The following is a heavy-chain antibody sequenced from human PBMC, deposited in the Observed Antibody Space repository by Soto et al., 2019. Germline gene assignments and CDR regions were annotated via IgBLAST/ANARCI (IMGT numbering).Heavy chain of an antibody. CDR2: ISGYNGKT. Sequence: SAEVSLKASCYRFPSYGISWVRQAPRQGLEWMGWISGYNGKTNYAQKVQGRVTMTTDTSTSTAYMELRSLRSDDTAVYYCARDISVYDSSGHYYAFDYWGQGPLVTVSS. J-gene: IGHJ4*02. CDR1: CYRFPSYG. CDR3: ARDISVYDSSGHYYAFDY. D-gene: IGHD3-22*01. V-gene: IGHV1-18*01.